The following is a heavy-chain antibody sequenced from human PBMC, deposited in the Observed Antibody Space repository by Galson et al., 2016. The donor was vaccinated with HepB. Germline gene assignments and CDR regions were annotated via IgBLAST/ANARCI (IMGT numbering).Heavy chain of an antibody. CDR2: INNNGDNR. J-gene: IGHJ4*02. CDR3: VTWLQVHFDH. CDR1: GFSFSTYS. Sequence: SLRLSCAASGFSFSTYSMNWVRQAPGKGLEWVATINNNGDNRHYADSVMGRFTISRDNFQNTVSLQMNSLRDDDTAVYYCVTWLQVHFDHWGRGILVTVSS. D-gene: IGHD6-19*01. V-gene: IGHV3-21*04.